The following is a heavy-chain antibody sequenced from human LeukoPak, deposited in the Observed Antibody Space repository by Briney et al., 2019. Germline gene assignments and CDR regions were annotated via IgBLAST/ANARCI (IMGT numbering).Heavy chain of an antibody. J-gene: IGHJ4*02. D-gene: IGHD6-13*01. CDR2: FDGEHGKT. CDR3: ATDRSEITAADTRFDY. V-gene: IGHV1-24*01. Sequence: ASVKVSRKVSGYTLTELSMHWARQPPARGLEWMGGFDGEHGKTIYAQKFQGRVTMTEDTSTDTAYMELTSLRSEDTAVYYCATDRSEITAADTRFDYWGQGTLVTVSS. CDR1: GYTLTELS.